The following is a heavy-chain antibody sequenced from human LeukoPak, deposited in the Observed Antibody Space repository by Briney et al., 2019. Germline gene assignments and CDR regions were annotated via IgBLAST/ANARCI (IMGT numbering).Heavy chain of an antibody. D-gene: IGHD3-3*01. V-gene: IGHV4-38-2*02. CDR2: IYHSGRT. CDR1: GYSISSGYY. CDR3: ATGWSGYYWTT. J-gene: IGHJ5*02. Sequence: SETLSLTCTVSGYSISSGYYWGWIRQPPGKGLEWIGSIYHSGRTYYNPSLKSRVTISVDTSKNQFSLKLNSVTAADTAVYYCATGWSGYYWTTWGQGTLVAVSS.